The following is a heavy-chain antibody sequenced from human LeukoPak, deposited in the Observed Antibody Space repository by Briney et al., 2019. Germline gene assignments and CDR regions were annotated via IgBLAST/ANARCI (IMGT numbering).Heavy chain of an antibody. CDR2: VDYSGSI. Sequence: PSETLSLTCTVSGGSISRNSWNWIRQSPGEGLEWIGYVDYSGSINYNPSLTSRVTISLDTSKNQFSLKLSSVTAADTAVYYCARGGVWFEEYAFDIWGQGTRVTVSS. CDR1: GGSISRNS. V-gene: IGHV4-59*01. D-gene: IGHD3-10*01. CDR3: ARGGVWFEEYAFDI. J-gene: IGHJ3*02.